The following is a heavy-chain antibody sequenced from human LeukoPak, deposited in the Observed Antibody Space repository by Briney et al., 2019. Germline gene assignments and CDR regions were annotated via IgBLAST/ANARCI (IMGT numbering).Heavy chain of an antibody. CDR3: ARDSPVPAATQDYFDY. V-gene: IGHV3-7*01. CDR2: IKQDGSEK. J-gene: IGHJ4*02. D-gene: IGHD2-2*01. Sequence: GGSLRLSCAASGFTFSSYWMSWVRQAPGKGLEWVANIKQDGSEKNYVDSVKGRFTISRDNAKNSLYLQMNSLRVEDTAMYYCARDSPVPAATQDYFDYWGQGTLVTVSS. CDR1: GFTFSSYW.